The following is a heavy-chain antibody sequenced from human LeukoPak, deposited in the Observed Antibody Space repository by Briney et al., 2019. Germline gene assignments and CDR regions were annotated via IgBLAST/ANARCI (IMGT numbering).Heavy chain of an antibody. CDR3: ARVYSNYDPAAMDV. D-gene: IGHD4-11*01. CDR2: ISSSGSPI. V-gene: IGHV3-48*03. CDR1: GFTFNSYE. J-gene: IGHJ6*02. Sequence: GGSLRLSCAASGFTFNSYEMNWVRQAPGKGLEWVSYISSSGSPIYDADSVEGRFTIYRDNAKTTLYLQMSSLRAEDTAMYYCARVYSNYDPAAMDVWGQGTTVTVSS.